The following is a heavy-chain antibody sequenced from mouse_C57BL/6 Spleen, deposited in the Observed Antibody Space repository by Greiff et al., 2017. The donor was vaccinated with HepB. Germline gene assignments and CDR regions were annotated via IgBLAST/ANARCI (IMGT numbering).Heavy chain of an antibody. CDR2: ISSGSSTI. Sequence: EVKLMESGGGLVKPGGSLKLSCAASGFTFSDYGMHWVRQAPEKGLEWVAYISSGSSTIYYADTVKGRFPISRDNAKNTLFLQMTSLRSEDTAMYYCARDGSSYGFAYWGQGTLVTVSA. J-gene: IGHJ3*01. V-gene: IGHV5-17*01. CDR1: GFTFSDYG. D-gene: IGHD1-1*01. CDR3: ARDGSSYGFAY.